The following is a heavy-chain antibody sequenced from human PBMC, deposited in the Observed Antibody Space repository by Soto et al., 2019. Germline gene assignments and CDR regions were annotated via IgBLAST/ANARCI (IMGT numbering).Heavy chain of an antibody. CDR2: IHHSGSA. V-gene: IGHV4-30-4*01. CDR3: SRLGYCSGGSCYNY. D-gene: IGHD2-15*01. Sequence: QVQLQESGPGLVKPSQTLSLTCSVSGGSISNDDYYWSWIRQSPGKGLEWIGHIHHSGSAHYNPSLTGRMIISLDTSKSQFSLNLTSVTAADTAIYYCSRLGYCSGGSCYNYWGQGTLVTVSS. CDR1: GGSISNDDYY. J-gene: IGHJ4*02.